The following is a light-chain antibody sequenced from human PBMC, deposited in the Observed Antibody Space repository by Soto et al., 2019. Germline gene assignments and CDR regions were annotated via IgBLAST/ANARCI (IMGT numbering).Light chain of an antibody. CDR2: GNN. V-gene: IGLV1-40*01. J-gene: IGLJ1*01. Sequence: QSVLTQPPSMSGAPGQRVTISCTGSSSNIGAGYNVHWYQQLPGTAPKLLIYGNNNRPSGVPDRFSGSKSGTSASLAITGRQAEDEADYYCQSYDSSLSGFYVFGTGTKVTVL. CDR3: QSYDSSLSGFYV. CDR1: SSNIGAGYN.